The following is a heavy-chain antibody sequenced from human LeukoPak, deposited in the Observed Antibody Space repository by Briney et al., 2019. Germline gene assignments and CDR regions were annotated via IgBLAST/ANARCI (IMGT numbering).Heavy chain of an antibody. V-gene: IGHV4-59*08. D-gene: IGHD2-15*01. Sequence: SETLSLTCTVSGGSISSYYWSWIRQPPGKGLEWIGYIYYSGSTNYNPSLKSRVTISVDTSKNQFSLKLSSVTAADTAVYYCAKACGTPAKRLDYWGQGTLVTVSS. CDR2: IYYSGST. J-gene: IGHJ4*02. CDR3: AKACGTPAKRLDY. CDR1: GGSISSYY.